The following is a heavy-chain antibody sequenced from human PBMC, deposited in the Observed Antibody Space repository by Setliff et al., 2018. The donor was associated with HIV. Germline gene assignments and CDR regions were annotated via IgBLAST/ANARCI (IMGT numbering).Heavy chain of an antibody. CDR3: ARVRYCNGGSCYGGEYWFDP. V-gene: IGHV1-46*01. D-gene: IGHD2-15*01. Sequence: GASVKVSCKASGYTFTSYYIHWVRQAPGQGLEWMGVIHPSGGSTSYAQSFQDRVTMTRDTSTSTVYMELSSLRSEDTAVYYCARVRYCNGGSCYGGEYWFDPWGQGTLVTVSS. CDR1: GYTFTSYY. J-gene: IGHJ5*02. CDR2: IHPSGGST.